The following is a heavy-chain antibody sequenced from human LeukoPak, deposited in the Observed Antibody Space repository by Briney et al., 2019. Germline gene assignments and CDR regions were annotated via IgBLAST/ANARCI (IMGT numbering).Heavy chain of an antibody. CDR3: ASSPPRCYLSDSCDY. J-gene: IGHJ4*02. D-gene: IGHD2-15*01. V-gene: IGHV4-34*01. CDR1: GGSFSGYY. CDR2: INHSGST. Sequence: SETLSLTCAVYGGSFSGYYWSWIRQPPGKGLEWIGEINHSGSTNYNPSLKSRVTISVDTSKNQFSLKLSSVTAADTAVYYCASSPPRCYLSDSCDYWGQGTLVTVSS.